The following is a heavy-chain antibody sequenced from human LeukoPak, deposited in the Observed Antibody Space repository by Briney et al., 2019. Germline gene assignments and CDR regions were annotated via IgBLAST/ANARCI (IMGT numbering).Heavy chain of an antibody. V-gene: IGHV3-23*01. Sequence: GGSLRLSCAASGFTFSSYAMSWGRQAQGKELKWVSAISGSGGSTYYADSVKGRFTISRDNSKNTLYLQMNSLRAEDTAVYYCAKSSGYDPGPDYWGQGTLVTVSS. CDR3: AKSSGYDPGPDY. D-gene: IGHD5-12*01. J-gene: IGHJ4*02. CDR1: GFTFSSYA. CDR2: ISGSGGST.